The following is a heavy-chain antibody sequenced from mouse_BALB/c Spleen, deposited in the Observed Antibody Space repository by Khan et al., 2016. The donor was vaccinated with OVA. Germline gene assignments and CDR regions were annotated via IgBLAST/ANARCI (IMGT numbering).Heavy chain of an antibody. CDR3: GRGWVDY. D-gene: IGHD4-1*01. V-gene: IGHV5-6-5*01. J-gene: IGHJ4*01. Sequence: EVQLQESGGGLVKAGGSLKLSCAASGFTFSRYAMSWVRQTPEKRLEWVASISSGGSTHYPDSVKGRFTISRDTARNILYPQMSSVRSEDTAMDYCGRGWVDYWGQGTSVTVSS. CDR2: ISSGGST. CDR1: GFTFSRYA.